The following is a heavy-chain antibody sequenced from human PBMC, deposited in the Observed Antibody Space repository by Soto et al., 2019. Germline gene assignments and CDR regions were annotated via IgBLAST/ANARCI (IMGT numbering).Heavy chain of an antibody. CDR3: ARTSGYSWYDY. D-gene: IGHD3-3*01. CDR1: GSTFTSYA. J-gene: IGHJ4*02. Sequence: QVHLVQSGADVKKPGSSVKGSCKASGSTFTSYALHWVRQAPGQRIEWMGWINAGNGNTKYSQKFQGRVTITRDTSASTAYMELSSLRSVDTAVYYCARTSGYSWYDYWGQGTLVTVSS. CDR2: INAGNGNT. V-gene: IGHV1-3*01.